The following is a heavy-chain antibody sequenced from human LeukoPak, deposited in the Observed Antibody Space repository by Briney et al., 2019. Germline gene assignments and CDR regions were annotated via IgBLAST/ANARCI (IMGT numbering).Heavy chain of an antibody. CDR1: GFTLSDYF. V-gene: IGHV3-11*04. J-gene: IGHJ3*02. Sequence: PGGSLRLSCAASGFTLSDYFMTWIRQAPGKGLEWVSYIAPAGTTYYADSVKGRFTISRDNAKTSLYLQMSNMRADDTAVYYCARDLGPHRSSPNTGAFDIWGQGTMVTVSS. D-gene: IGHD1-26*01. CDR2: IAPAGTT. CDR3: ARDLGPHRSSPNTGAFDI.